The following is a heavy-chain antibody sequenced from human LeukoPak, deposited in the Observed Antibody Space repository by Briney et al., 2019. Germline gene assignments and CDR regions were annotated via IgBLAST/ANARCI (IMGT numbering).Heavy chain of an antibody. CDR2: ISSSSSYI. CDR3: ARDLEVPYYYDSSGYPDY. Sequence: GGSLRLSCAASGFTFSSYSMNWARQAPGKGLEWVSSISSSSSYIYYADSVKGRFTISRDNAKNSLYLQMNGLRAEDTAVYYCARDLEVPYYYDSSGYPDYWGQGTLVTVSS. V-gene: IGHV3-21*01. J-gene: IGHJ4*02. D-gene: IGHD3-22*01. CDR1: GFTFSSYS.